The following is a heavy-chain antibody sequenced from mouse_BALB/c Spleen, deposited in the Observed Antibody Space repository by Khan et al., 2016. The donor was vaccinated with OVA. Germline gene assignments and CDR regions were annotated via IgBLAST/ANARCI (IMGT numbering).Heavy chain of an antibody. V-gene: IGHV1S29*02. D-gene: IGHD1-2*01. CDR2: IFPNNGDS. J-gene: IGHJ3*01. Sequence: VQLQQSGPELVKPGASVKISCRASGYIFTDYILDWVKQSHGKSLEWIGYIFPNNGDSDYNQKFKTRATLNVDISSSTAYMELRSLTSEDSAIYYCVRSGYGSFAYWGQGTLFTVSA. CDR1: GYIFTDYI. CDR3: VRSGYGSFAY.